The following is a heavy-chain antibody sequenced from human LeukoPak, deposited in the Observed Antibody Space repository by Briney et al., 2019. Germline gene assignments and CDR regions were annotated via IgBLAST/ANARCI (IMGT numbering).Heavy chain of an antibody. CDR1: VFTFRSYA. Sequence: SGGSLRLSCAASVFTFRSYAMHWVRQAPGKGLEWVAVISYDGSNKYYADSVKGRFTISRDNSKNTLYLQMNSLRAEDTAVYYCARDNYGDYEKYYYYGMDVWGQGTTVTVSS. V-gene: IGHV3-30-3*01. CDR2: ISYDGSNK. J-gene: IGHJ6*02. CDR3: ARDNYGDYEKYYYYGMDV. D-gene: IGHD4-17*01.